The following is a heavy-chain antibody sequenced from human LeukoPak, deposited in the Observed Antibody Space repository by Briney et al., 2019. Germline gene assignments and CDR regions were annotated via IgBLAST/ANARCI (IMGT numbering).Heavy chain of an antibody. CDR2: ISAYNGNT. D-gene: IGHD2-2*01. CDR3: AITFDQLLFDY. CDR1: GYTFTSYG. Sequence: ASVKVSCKASGYTFTSYGISWVRRAPGQGLEWMGWISAYNGNTNYAQKLQGRVTMTTDTSTSTAYMELRSLRSDDTALYYCAITFDQLLFDYWGQGTLVTVSS. V-gene: IGHV1-18*04. J-gene: IGHJ4*02.